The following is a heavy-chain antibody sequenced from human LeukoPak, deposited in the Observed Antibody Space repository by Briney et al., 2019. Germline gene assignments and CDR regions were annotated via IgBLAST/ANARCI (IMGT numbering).Heavy chain of an antibody. V-gene: IGHV3-23*01. J-gene: IGHJ4*02. Sequence: PGGSLRHSCAASGFTFSSYAMSWVRQAPGKGLEWVSAIRGSGGSTYYADSVKGRFTISRDNSKNTLYLQMNSLRAEDTAVYYCANIDFWSGYSRPFDYWGQGTLVTVSS. CDR3: ANIDFWSGYSRPFDY. D-gene: IGHD3-3*01. CDR2: IRGSGGST. CDR1: GFTFSSYA.